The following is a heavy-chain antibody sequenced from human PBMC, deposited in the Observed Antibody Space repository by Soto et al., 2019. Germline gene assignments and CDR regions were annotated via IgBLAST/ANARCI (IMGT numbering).Heavy chain of an antibody. J-gene: IGHJ4*02. V-gene: IGHV3-30-3*01. CDR3: ARDGEIYCSSTSCYRHFDY. Sequence: PGGSLRLSCAASGFTFSNYIVHWVRQAPGKGLEWVSGISYDGSNKNNADSVKGRFTISRDNSKNRLYLQMNSLRAEDTAVYYCARDGEIYCSSTSCYRHFDYWGQGTLVTVSS. CDR2: ISYDGSNK. D-gene: IGHD2-2*01. CDR1: GFTFSNYI.